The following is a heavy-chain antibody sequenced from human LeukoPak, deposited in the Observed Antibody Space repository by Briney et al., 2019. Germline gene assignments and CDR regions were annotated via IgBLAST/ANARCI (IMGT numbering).Heavy chain of an antibody. V-gene: IGHV3-7*03. CDR3: ARSIPYGTTWYGRSDY. CDR1: GVTFSSHW. CDR2: IKQDGSER. D-gene: IGHD6-13*01. Sequence: GGSLRLSCVVSGVTFSSHWMSWVRQAPGKGLEWVANIKQDGSERYYVDSVKGRFTISRDNAKNSVFLQMNSLSAEDTAVYYCARSIPYGTTWYGRSDYWGQGTLVTVSS. J-gene: IGHJ4*02.